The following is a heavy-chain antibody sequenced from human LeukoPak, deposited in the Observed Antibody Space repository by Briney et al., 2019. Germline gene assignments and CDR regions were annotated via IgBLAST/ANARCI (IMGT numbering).Heavy chain of an antibody. D-gene: IGHD3-9*01. CDR3: ARSTSSEYDIYHFDY. CDR2: IWYDGNNR. V-gene: IGHV3-33*01. CDR1: GYTFTGYY. Sequence: SCKASGYTFTGYYMHWVRQAPGKGLEWVAVIWYDGNNRYYADSVKGRFTISRDNSKNTLYLQMNSLRAEDTAVYYCARSTSSEYDIYHFDYWGQGTLVTVSS. J-gene: IGHJ4*02.